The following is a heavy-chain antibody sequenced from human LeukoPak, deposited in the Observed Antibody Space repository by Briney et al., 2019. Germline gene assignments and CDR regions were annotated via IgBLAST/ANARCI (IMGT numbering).Heavy chain of an antibody. CDR1: GFTFNTYW. V-gene: IGHV3-7*03. CDR3: TTDPPLVVRGSY. D-gene: IGHD3-10*01. CDR2: IRQDGSEK. J-gene: IGHJ4*02. Sequence: GGSLRLSCAASGFTFNTYWMSWVRQAPGQGLEWVANIRQDGSEKHYMDSVKGRFTISRDDAKNSLYLQMNSLKTEDTAVYYCTTDPPLVVRGSYWGQGTLVTVSS.